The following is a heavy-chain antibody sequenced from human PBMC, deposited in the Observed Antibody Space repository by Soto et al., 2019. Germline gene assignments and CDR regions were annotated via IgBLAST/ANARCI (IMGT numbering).Heavy chain of an antibody. Sequence: PGGSLRLSCAAPGFTFSSYSMNWVRQAPGKGLEWVSSISSSSSYIYYADSVKGRFTISRDNAKNSLYLQMNSLRAEDTAVYYCARGSTYYYDSSGYYIYYFDYWGQGTLVTVSS. V-gene: IGHV3-21*04. CDR3: ARGSTYYYDSSGYYIYYFDY. J-gene: IGHJ4*02. CDR1: GFTFSSYS. CDR2: ISSSSSYI. D-gene: IGHD3-22*01.